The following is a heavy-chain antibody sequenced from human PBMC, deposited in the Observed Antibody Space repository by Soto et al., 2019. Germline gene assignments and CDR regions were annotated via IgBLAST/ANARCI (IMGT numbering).Heavy chain of an antibody. CDR1: GGTFSSYA. J-gene: IGHJ4*02. Sequence: ASVKVSCKASGGTFSSYAISWVRQAPGQGLEWMGGIIPIFGTANYAQKFQGRVTITADESTSTAYMELSSLRSEDTAVYYCARVGDDCYSCFDYWGQGTLVTVSS. CDR3: ARVGDDCYSCFDY. CDR2: IIPIFGTA. D-gene: IGHD2-21*02. V-gene: IGHV1-69*13.